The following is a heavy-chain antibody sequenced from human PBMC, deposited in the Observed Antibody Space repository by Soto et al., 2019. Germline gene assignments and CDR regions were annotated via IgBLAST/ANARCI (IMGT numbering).Heavy chain of an antibody. J-gene: IGHJ4*02. CDR1: GFTFSSYS. Sequence: GGCLRLSCAASGFTFSSYSMDWVRQAPGKGLEWVSSISSSSSYIYYADSVKGRFTISRDNAKNSLYLQMNSLRAEDTAVYYCARDSIVGAFFDYWGQGTLVTVSS. CDR2: ISSSSSYI. CDR3: ARDSIVGAFFDY. D-gene: IGHD1-26*01. V-gene: IGHV3-21*01.